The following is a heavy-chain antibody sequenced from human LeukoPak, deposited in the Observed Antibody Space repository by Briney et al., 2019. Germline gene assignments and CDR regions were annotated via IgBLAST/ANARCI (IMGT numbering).Heavy chain of an antibody. V-gene: IGHV3-23*01. CDR3: AKQGVDPYNWFDP. Sequence: PGGSLRLSCAASGFTLSNYAMSWVRQAPGKGLEWVSGIRGSGGGTYYADSVKGRFTISRDNSKNTLYLQMNSLRAEDTALYYCAKQGVDPYNWFDPWGQGTLVTVSS. CDR1: GFTLSNYA. J-gene: IGHJ5*02. D-gene: IGHD3-10*01. CDR2: IRGSGGGT.